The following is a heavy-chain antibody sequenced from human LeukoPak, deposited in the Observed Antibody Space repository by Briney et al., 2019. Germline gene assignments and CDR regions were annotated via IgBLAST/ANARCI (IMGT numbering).Heavy chain of an antibody. V-gene: IGHV3-7*01. Sequence: GGSLRLSCAASGFTFSNYWMSWVRQAPGKGLEWVANIKQDGSVKYYVDSVKGRFTISRDNAKNSLYLQMNSLRAEDTAVYCCARSIGGSESYWGQGTLVTVSS. J-gene: IGHJ4*02. CDR2: IKQDGSVK. CDR1: GFTFSNYW. CDR3: ARSIGGSESY. D-gene: IGHD1-26*01.